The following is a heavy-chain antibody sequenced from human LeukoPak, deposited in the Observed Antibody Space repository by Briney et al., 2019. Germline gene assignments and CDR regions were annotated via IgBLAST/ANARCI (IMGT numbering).Heavy chain of an antibody. CDR3: ARGGSWFDP. D-gene: IGHD3-10*01. CDR1: GGSVSDYY. Sequence: PSETLSLTCTISGGSVSDYYWSWIRQPPGKGLEWIGYIYYSGSTNYNPSLKSRVTISVDTSKNQFSLKLTSVTAADTAVYYCARGGSWFDPWGQGTLVTVSS. CDR2: IYYSGST. J-gene: IGHJ5*02. V-gene: IGHV4-59*02.